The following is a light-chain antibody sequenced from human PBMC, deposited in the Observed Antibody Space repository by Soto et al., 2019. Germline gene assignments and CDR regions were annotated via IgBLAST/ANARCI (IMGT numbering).Light chain of an antibody. CDR1: QGIGNS. Sequence: IQMTQSPSSLSASVGDRVIITCRASQGIGNSLAWYQQKAGRVPKLLMHSASTLLSGVPSRFSGSGSGTDFTLTISSLQPEDVPTYYCQKYDSAPWTFGQGTKVEIK. CDR2: SAS. J-gene: IGKJ1*01. V-gene: IGKV1-27*01. CDR3: QKYDSAPWT.